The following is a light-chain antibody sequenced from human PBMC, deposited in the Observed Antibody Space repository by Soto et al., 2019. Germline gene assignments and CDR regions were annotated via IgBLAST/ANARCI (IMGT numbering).Light chain of an antibody. CDR1: SSDVGGYNY. CDR2: DVS. Sequence: QSALTPPRSVSGSPGQSASISCTGTSSDVGGYNYVSWYQQHPGKAPKLMIYDVSKRPSGVPDRFSGSKSGNTASLTISGLQAEDEADYSCCSYAVNLGYVFGTGTKV. CDR3: CSYAVNLGYV. J-gene: IGLJ1*01. V-gene: IGLV2-11*01.